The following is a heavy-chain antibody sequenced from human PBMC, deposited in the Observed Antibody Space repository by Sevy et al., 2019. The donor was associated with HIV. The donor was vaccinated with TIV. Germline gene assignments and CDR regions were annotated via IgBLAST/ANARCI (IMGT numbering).Heavy chain of an antibody. Sequence: GGSLRLSCAASGFTFSNYAMSWVRQAPGKGLEWVSSISRSGGSTYYADSVKGRFTISRDNSKNTLYLQMNSLRAEEKAVYYCAKVDVVVPVADYGLDVWGQGTTVTVSS. CDR3: AKVDVVVPVADYGLDV. D-gene: IGHD2-2*01. V-gene: IGHV3-23*01. CDR1: GFTFSNYA. J-gene: IGHJ6*02. CDR2: ISRSGGST.